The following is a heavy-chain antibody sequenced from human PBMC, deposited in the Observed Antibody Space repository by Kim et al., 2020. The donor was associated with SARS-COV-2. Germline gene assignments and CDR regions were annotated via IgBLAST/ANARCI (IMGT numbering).Heavy chain of an antibody. V-gene: IGHV3-53*01. Sequence: GGSLRLSCVASGFSVSNNYMTWVRQAPGKGLEWVAVIYSGETNNYEASLKNGFTTSTNVSENKPVHQMINRRADDTTADYCAGPKTSPPAWGQGIAVTVS. CDR2: IYSGETN. CDR1: GFSVSNNY. J-gene: IGHJ5*02. CDR3: AGPKTSPPA.